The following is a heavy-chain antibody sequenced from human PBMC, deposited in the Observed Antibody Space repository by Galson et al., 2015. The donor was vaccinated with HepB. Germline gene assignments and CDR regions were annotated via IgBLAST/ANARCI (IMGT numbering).Heavy chain of an antibody. CDR3: ATDRGGEQHRVEDRAFDI. CDR2: FDPEDGET. Sequence: SVKVSCKVSGYTLTELSMHWVRQALGKGLEWMGGFDPEDGETIYAQKFQGRVTMTEDTSTDTAYMELSSLRSEDTAVYYCATDRGGEQHRVEDRAFDIWGQGTMVTVSS. CDR1: GYTLTELS. D-gene: IGHD3-16*01. J-gene: IGHJ3*02. V-gene: IGHV1-24*01.